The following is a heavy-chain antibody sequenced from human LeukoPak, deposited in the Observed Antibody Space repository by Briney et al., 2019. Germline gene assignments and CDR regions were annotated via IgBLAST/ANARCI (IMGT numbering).Heavy chain of an antibody. CDR2: IYYSGST. V-gene: IGHV4-59*12. D-gene: IGHD3-10*01. Sequence: SETLSLTCTVSGGSISSYYWSWIRQPPGKGLEWIGYIYYSGSTNYNPSLKSRVTMSVDTSKNQFSLKLSSVTAADTAVYYCARADYYGSGSYLRYYYYYMDVWGKGTTVTISS. CDR3: ARADYYGSGSYLRYYYYYMDV. J-gene: IGHJ6*03. CDR1: GGSISSYY.